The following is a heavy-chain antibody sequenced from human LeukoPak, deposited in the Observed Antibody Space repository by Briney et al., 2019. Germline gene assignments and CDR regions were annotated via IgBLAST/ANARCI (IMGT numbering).Heavy chain of an antibody. J-gene: IGHJ4*02. CDR1: GFTFSDFY. CDR3: ASDIVATSGDF. Sequence: GGSLRPSCAASGFTFSDFYMSWIRQAAGKGLEWVSYITSAGRAIYYADSVQGRFTISRDNARNSLYLQMNGLRAEDTAVYYCASDIVATSGDFWGQGTLVTVSS. CDR2: ITSAGRAI. V-gene: IGHV3-11*01. D-gene: IGHD5-12*01.